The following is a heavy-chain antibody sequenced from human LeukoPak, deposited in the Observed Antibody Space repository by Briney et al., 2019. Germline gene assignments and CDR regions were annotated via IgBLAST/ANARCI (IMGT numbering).Heavy chain of an antibody. V-gene: IGHV3-48*03. J-gene: IGHJ3*02. CDR3: ARDYDYAFDI. CDR1: GFTFSSYE. Sequence: PGGSLRLSCAASGFTFSSYEMNWVRQAPGKGLEWVSYISSSGSTIYYADSVKGRFTISRDTAQNSVYLQMNSLRAEDTGVYYCARDYDYAFDIWGQGTMVTVSS. CDR2: ISSSGSTI. D-gene: IGHD3-3*01.